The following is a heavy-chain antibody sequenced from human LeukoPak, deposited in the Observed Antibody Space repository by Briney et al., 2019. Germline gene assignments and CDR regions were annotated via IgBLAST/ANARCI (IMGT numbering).Heavy chain of an antibody. J-gene: IGHJ4*02. Sequence: GGSLRLSCAASGFTFSNYWMNWVRQAPGKGMEWVAIIEKDGSEILYVDSVKGRFTISRDNAKNSLYLQMNSLRAEDTAVYYCVKDSSGPFSNFDYWGQGTLVTVSS. CDR3: VKDSSGPFSNFDY. CDR1: GFTFSNYW. D-gene: IGHD6-19*01. V-gene: IGHV3-7*01. CDR2: IEKDGSEI.